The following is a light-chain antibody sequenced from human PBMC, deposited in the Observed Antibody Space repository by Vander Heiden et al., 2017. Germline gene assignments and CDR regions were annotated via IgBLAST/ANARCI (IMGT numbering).Light chain of an antibody. J-gene: IGLJ1*01. Sequence: QSVLTQPPSASGTPGQRVTISCSGSSSNVGSETVNWFQQLPGTAHKLLIYNNNERPSGVPDRFSGSKSGTSASLAISGLQSEDEADYYCAAWDDSHYVFGTGTKVTVL. CDR2: NNN. CDR1: SSNVGSET. V-gene: IGLV1-44*01. CDR3: AAWDDSHYV.